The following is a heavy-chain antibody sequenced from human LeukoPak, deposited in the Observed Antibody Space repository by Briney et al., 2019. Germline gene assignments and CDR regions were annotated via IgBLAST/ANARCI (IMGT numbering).Heavy chain of an antibody. D-gene: IGHD3-22*01. CDR2: IYYSGST. Sequence: SETLSLTCTVSGGAISSGGHCWSWLRQHPGKGLEWIGYIYYSGSTYYNPSLKSRLTISVDTSKNQFSLNLSSVTAADTAVYYCARADSSGYYYDYWGQGTLVTVSS. J-gene: IGHJ4*02. CDR1: GGAISSGGHC. CDR3: ARADSSGYYYDY. V-gene: IGHV4-31*03.